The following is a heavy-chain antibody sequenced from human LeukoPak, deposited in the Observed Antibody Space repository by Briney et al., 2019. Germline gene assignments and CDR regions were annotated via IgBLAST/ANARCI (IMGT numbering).Heavy chain of an antibody. Sequence: GGSLRLSCAASGFTFSSYWMHWVRRAPGKGLVWVSRIKSDGSTNYADSVKGRFTISRDNAKNTVSLQMNSLRAEDTGVYYCARAPSEIGGYYPEYFRHWGQGTLVTVSS. V-gene: IGHV3-74*01. CDR1: GFTFSSYW. CDR2: IKSDGST. D-gene: IGHD3-22*01. J-gene: IGHJ1*01. CDR3: ARAPSEIGGYYPEYFRH.